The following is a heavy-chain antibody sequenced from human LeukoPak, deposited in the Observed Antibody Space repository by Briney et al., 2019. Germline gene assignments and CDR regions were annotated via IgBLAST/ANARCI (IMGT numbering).Heavy chain of an antibody. CDR3: ARIRTDILTGAYYFGY. V-gene: IGHV3-53*01. D-gene: IGHD3-9*01. CDR1: GFTVSSNY. J-gene: IGHJ4*02. CDR2: IYSGGST. Sequence: GGSLRLSCAASGFTVSSNYMSWVRQAPGKGLEWVSVIYSGGSTYYADSVKGRFTISRDNSKNTLYPQMNSLRAEDTAVYYCARIRTDILTGAYYFGYWGQGTLVTVSS.